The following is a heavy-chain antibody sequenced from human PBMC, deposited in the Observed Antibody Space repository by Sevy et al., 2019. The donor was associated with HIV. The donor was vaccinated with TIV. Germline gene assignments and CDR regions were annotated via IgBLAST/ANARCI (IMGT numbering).Heavy chain of an antibody. CDR3: ARDWGIVGATQGMDV. CDR2: ISSSGSTR. CDR1: GFTFSDYY. Sequence: GGSLRLSCAASGFTFSDYYMSWIRQAPGKGLEWVSYISSSGSTRYYADSVKGRFTISSDNAKTSLYLQMNSLRAEDTAVYYCARDWGIVGATQGMDVWGQGTTVTVSS. J-gene: IGHJ6*02. D-gene: IGHD1-26*01. V-gene: IGHV3-11*01.